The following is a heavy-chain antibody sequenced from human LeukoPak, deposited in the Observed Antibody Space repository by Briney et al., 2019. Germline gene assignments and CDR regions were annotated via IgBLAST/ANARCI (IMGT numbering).Heavy chain of an antibody. D-gene: IGHD3-10*01. V-gene: IGHV3-43*02. J-gene: IGHJ6*03. CDR1: GFNFDYYA. CDR2: ISGDGGST. Sequence: GGSLRLSCAASGFNFDYYAMHWLRQAPGKGLEWVSLISGDGGSTYYEHSVKGRFTISRDNSKNSLYLQMNSLRTEDTALYYCAKDGLGGSGSYDYYYYYMDVWGKGTTVTVSS. CDR3: AKDGLGGSGSYDYYYYYMDV.